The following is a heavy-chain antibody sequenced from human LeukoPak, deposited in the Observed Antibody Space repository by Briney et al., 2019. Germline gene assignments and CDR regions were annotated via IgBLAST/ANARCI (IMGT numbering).Heavy chain of an antibody. Sequence: PGGSLRLSCAASGFTVSSNYMSWVRQAPGKGLEWVSVIYSGGSTYYADSVKGRFTISRDNSKNTLYLQMNSLRAEDTAVYYCAKSHYGSGSYYFDYWGQGTLVTVSS. CDR2: IYSGGST. CDR3: AKSHYGSGSYYFDY. V-gene: IGHV3-53*01. CDR1: GFTVSSNY. J-gene: IGHJ4*02. D-gene: IGHD3-10*01.